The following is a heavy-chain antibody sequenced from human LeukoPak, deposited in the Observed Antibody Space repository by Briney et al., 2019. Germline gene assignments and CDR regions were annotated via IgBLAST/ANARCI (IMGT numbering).Heavy chain of an antibody. CDR2: IYYSGST. Sequence: SETLSLTCTVSGGSISSSSYYWGWIRQPPGKGLEWIGSIYYSGSTYYNPSLKSRVTISVDTSKNQFSLKLSSVTAADTAVYYCARDRTYSNGRYGLFDPWGQGTLVTVSS. D-gene: IGHD4-11*01. J-gene: IGHJ5*02. CDR1: GGSISSSSYY. CDR3: ARDRTYSNGRYGLFDP. V-gene: IGHV4-39*07.